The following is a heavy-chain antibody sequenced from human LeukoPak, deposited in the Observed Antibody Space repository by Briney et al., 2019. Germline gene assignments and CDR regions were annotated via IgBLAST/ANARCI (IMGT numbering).Heavy chain of an antibody. V-gene: IGHV4-4*02. CDR3: ARDHSSSGQLFDY. CDR2: IYHSGRT. J-gene: IGHJ4*02. D-gene: IGHD6-13*01. CDR1: GGSISSSNW. Sequence: SGTLSLTCTVSGGSISSSNWWSWVRQPPGKGLEWIGEIYHSGRTNYNPSLKSRVTISVDKSKNQFSLKLSSVTAADTAVYYCARDHSSSGQLFDYWGQGTPVTVSS.